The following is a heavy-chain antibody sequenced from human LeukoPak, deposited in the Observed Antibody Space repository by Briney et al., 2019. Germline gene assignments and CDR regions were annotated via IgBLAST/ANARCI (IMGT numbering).Heavy chain of an antibody. Sequence: PSETLSLTCTVSGGSISSYYWSWIRQPAGKGLEWIGRIYTSGSTNYNPSLKSRVTMSVDTSKNQFSLKLSSVTAADTAVYYCARVSRRGYSGYYYYYMDVWGKGTTVTVSS. CDR1: GGSISSYY. CDR2: IYTSGST. D-gene: IGHD5-12*01. CDR3: ARVSRRGYSGYYYYYMDV. V-gene: IGHV4-4*07. J-gene: IGHJ6*03.